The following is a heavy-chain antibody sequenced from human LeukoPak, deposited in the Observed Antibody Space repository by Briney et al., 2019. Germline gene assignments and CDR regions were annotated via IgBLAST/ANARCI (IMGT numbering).Heavy chain of an antibody. CDR3: ARHRGAVAAPFDY. Sequence: SETLSLTCTVSGGSISSGSYYWSWIRQPAGKGLEWIGRIYYSGSTNYNPSLKSRVTISVDTSKNQFSLKLSSVTAADTAVYYCARHRGAVAAPFDYWGQGTLVTVSS. D-gene: IGHD6-19*01. V-gene: IGHV4-61*02. J-gene: IGHJ4*02. CDR2: IYYSGST. CDR1: GGSISSGSYY.